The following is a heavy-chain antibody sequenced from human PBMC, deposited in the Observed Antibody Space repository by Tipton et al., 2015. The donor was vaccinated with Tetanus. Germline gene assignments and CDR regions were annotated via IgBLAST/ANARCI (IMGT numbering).Heavy chain of an antibody. CDR2: INSGST. J-gene: IGHJ4*02. Sequence: TLSLTCTVSGDSISSYYWNWIRQSPVKGLEWIGYINSGSTHYNPSLKSRVTISVDTSKNQFSLKLSSVTAADTAVYYCARVLPVNRAGWGQGTPVTVAS. CDR1: GDSISSYY. D-gene: IGHD4-17*01. V-gene: IGHV4-59*08. CDR3: ARVLPVNRAG.